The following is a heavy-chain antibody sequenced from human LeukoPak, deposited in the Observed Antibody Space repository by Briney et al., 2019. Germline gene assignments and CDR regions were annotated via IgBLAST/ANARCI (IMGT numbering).Heavy chain of an antibody. Sequence: SVKVSCKASGGTFSSYAISWVRQAPGQGLEWMGGIIPIFGTANYAQKFQGRVTITADESTSTAYMELSSLRSEDTAVYYGASRSLGGIAAAGRFDPWGQGTLVTVSS. CDR2: IIPIFGTA. CDR3: ASRSLGGIAAAGRFDP. CDR1: GGTFSSYA. J-gene: IGHJ5*02. V-gene: IGHV1-69*13. D-gene: IGHD6-13*01.